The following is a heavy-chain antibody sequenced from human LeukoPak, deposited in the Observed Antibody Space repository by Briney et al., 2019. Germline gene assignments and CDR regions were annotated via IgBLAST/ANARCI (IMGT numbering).Heavy chain of an antibody. D-gene: IGHD6-19*01. CDR1: GGSFSGYY. CDR2: INHSGST. J-gene: IGHJ4*02. V-gene: IGHV4-34*01. Sequence: SETLSLTCAVYGGSFSGYYWSWIRQPPGKGLEWIGEINHSGSTNYNPSLKSRVTISVDTSKNQFSLKLSSVTAADTAVYYCARDSSGWGYYFDYWGQGTLVTASS. CDR3: ARDSSGWGYYFDY.